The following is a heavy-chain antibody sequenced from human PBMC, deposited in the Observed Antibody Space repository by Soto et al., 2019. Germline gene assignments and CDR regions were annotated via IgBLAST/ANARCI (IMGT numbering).Heavy chain of an antibody. Sequence: QITLNESGPTQVKPRQTLTLTCTFSGFSLTTSGVGVGWIRQSPGKAPEWLALIYSDDDKRYSPSLKSRLTITKDTAKNQVVLTMADLDPADTATYFCAHRVLRTVFGLVTTTVIYFDFRGQVTPVAVSS. J-gene: IGHJ4*02. CDR3: AHRVLRTVFGLVTTTVIYFDF. D-gene: IGHD3-3*01. CDR1: GFSLTTSGVG. V-gene: IGHV2-5*02. CDR2: IYSDDDK.